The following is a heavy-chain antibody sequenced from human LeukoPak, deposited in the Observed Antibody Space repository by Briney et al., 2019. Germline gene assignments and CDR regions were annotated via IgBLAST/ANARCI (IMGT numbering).Heavy chain of an antibody. CDR2: IYDSGST. J-gene: IGHJ4*02. CDR1: GGSINSSTYY. V-gene: IGHV4-39*07. Sequence: SETLSLTCTVSGGSINSSTYYWGWIRQPPGKGLEWIGLIYDSGSTYNNPSLKSRVTMSVDTSKNQFSLRLSSVTAADTAVYYCAKTGNTPIEAGGDYFDYWGQGTLVTVSS. CDR3: AKTGNTPIEAGGDYFDY. D-gene: IGHD5-18*01.